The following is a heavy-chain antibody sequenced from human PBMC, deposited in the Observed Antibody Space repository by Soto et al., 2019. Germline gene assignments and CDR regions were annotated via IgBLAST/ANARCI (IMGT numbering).Heavy chain of an antibody. J-gene: IGHJ4*02. Sequence: GGSLRLSCAASGFTFSSYSMNWVRQAPGKGLEWVSYISSSSSTIYYADSVKGRFTISRDNAKNTLYLQMGSLRAEDMAVYYCARDEGYCSGGSCYAPPPFDYWGQGTLVTVSS. D-gene: IGHD2-15*01. V-gene: IGHV3-48*01. CDR2: ISSSSSTI. CDR1: GFTFSSYS. CDR3: ARDEGYCSGGSCYAPPPFDY.